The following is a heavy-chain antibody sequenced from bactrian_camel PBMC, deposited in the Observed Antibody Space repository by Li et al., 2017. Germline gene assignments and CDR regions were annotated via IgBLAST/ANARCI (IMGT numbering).Heavy chain of an antibody. CDR3: HINCSGDSGTGWPGPNFNFGH. V-gene: IGHV3S63*01. D-gene: IGHD5*01. CDR1: NLPTETNR. CDR2: IEQDGTA. Sequence: HVQLVESGGGSVQAGGSLRLSCATSNLPTETNRIGWFRQVPGKEREEVATIEQDGTATYADSVKGRFTISQDSAKNRVYLQLNSLKPEDTAMYYCHINCSGDSGTGWPGPNFNFGHWGQGTQVTVS. J-gene: IGHJ6*01.